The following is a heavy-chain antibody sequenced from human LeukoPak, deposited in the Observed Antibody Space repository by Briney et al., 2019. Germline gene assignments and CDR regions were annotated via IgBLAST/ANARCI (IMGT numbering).Heavy chain of an antibody. J-gene: IGHJ5*02. V-gene: IGHV3-23*01. CDR1: GFTFGSYA. CDR3: AKDRSYCSGGSCYSWFDP. CDR2: ISGSGGST. D-gene: IGHD2-15*01. Sequence: GALRLSCAASGFTFGSYAMSWVRQAPGKGLEWVSAISGSGGSTYYADSVKGRFTISRDNSKNTLYLQMNSLRAEDTAVYYCAKDRSYCSGGSCYSWFDPWGQGTLVTVSS.